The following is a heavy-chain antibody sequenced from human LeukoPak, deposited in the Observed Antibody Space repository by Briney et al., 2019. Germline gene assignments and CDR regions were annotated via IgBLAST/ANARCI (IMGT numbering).Heavy chain of an antibody. Sequence: GGSLRLSCAASGFTVSSNYMSWVCQAPGKGLEWVSVIYSGGSTYYADSVKGRFTISRDNSKNTLYLQMNSLRAEDTAVYYCASSEGITMIDYWGQGTLVTVSS. CDR2: IYSGGST. D-gene: IGHD3-22*01. V-gene: IGHV3-66*01. J-gene: IGHJ4*02. CDR1: GFTVSSNY. CDR3: ASSEGITMIDY.